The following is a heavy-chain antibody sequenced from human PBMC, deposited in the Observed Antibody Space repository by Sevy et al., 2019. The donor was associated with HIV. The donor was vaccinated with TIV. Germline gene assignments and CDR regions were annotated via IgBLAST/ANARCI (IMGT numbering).Heavy chain of an antibody. CDR3: ARGGGQGMDRPIPFDY. CDR1: GGSFSDNY. CDR2: IIHSGHT. J-gene: IGHJ4*02. Sequence: SETLSLTCAVYGGSFSDNYWSWILQPPGKGLEWIGEIIHSGHTNYNPSLKSRVTISVDTSNNQFSLKLSSVTTADKAVYYCARGGGQGMDRPIPFDYWGQGTLVTVSS. D-gene: IGHD2-2*03. V-gene: IGHV4-34*01.